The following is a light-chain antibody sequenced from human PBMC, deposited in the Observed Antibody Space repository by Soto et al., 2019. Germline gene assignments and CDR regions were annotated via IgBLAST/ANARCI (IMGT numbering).Light chain of an antibody. CDR1: SSNIGSNY. CDR3: AAWGDIVSGLV. J-gene: IGLJ2*01. V-gene: IGLV1-47*01. Sequence: QSVLTQPPSASGTPGQTVTISCSGRSSNIGSNYVYWYQQLQATAPRLLMYRADQQPSGVPDRFSGSKSGTSASLAISGLGAEDEDDYYCAAWGDIVSGLVFGGGTKLTVL. CDR2: RAD.